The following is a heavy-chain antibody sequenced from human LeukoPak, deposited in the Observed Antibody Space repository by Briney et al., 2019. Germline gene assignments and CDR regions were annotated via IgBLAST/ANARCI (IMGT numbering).Heavy chain of an antibody. D-gene: IGHD3-3*01. CDR3: ARSPGKYDFWSGLTFDY. Sequence: PSETLSLTCTVSGGSISSYYWSWIRQPAGKGLEWIGRIYTSGSTNYNPSLKSRVTISVDTSKNQFSLKLSSVTAADTAVYYCARSPGKYDFWSGLTFDYWGQGTLVTVSS. CDR1: GGSISSYY. CDR2: IYTSGST. J-gene: IGHJ4*02. V-gene: IGHV4-4*07.